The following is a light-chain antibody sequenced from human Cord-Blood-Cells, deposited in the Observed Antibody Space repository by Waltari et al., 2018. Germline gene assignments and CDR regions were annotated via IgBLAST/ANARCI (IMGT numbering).Light chain of an antibody. V-gene: IGKV1-5*03. CDR1: QSISSW. CDR2: KAS. Sequence: DIQMTQSPSTLSASVGDRVTITCRASQSISSWLAWYQQKPGKAPKLLIYKASSLESGVPSRFSGSGSGTEFTLTISSLQPDDFATYYCQQYKSYPATFVQGTKVEIK. J-gene: IGKJ1*01. CDR3: QQYKSYPAT.